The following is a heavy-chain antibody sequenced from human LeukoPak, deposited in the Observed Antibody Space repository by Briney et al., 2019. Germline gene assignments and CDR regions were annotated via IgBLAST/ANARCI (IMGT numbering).Heavy chain of an antibody. V-gene: IGHV1-3*01. Sequence: ASVKVSCKGSGYTFANYAVHWVRQAPGQRLEWLGWINPGNGDTKYSQNFQGRVTVTSDTSAATAYVELNSLTSEDTAVYYCARERWHCRVNCYSVYYYALDVWGQGTTVTVSS. CDR2: INPGNGDT. J-gene: IGHJ6*02. CDR1: GYTFANYA. CDR3: ARERWHCRVNCYSVYYYALDV. D-gene: IGHD2-15*01.